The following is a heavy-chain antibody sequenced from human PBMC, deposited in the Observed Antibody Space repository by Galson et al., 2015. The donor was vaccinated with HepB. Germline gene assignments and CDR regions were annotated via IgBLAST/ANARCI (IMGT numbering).Heavy chain of an antibody. CDR3: GNRRHDSSGNWDNGYFDL. Sequence: PALVKPTQTLTLTCTFSGFSLSTSGVGVDWVRQPPGKALEWLAVIYWDDDKRYNPSLKNRLTISKGTSNSHVVLTLTNVDPADTATYFCGNRRHDSSGNWDNGYFDLWGRGTLVTVSS. D-gene: IGHD1/OR15-1a*01. V-gene: IGHV2-5*02. J-gene: IGHJ2*01. CDR2: IYWDDDK. CDR1: GFSLSTSGVG.